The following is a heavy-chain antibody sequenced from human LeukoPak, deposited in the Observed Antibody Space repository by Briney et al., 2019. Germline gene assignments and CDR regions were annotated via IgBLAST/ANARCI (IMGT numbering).Heavy chain of an antibody. CDR3: SRDPTYYLRYGYFDY. D-gene: IGHD1-26*01. J-gene: IGHJ4*02. CDR1: GFTLSSSA. Sequence: PGGSLRLSCAASGFTLSSSAMNWVRQAPGKGLEGVSSINNVGSHIYYAGSVKGRFTISRDKTKNSLYLQMNSLRAEDTAVYYCSRDPTYYLRYGYFDYWGQGALVTVSS. CDR2: INNVGSHI. V-gene: IGHV3-21*01.